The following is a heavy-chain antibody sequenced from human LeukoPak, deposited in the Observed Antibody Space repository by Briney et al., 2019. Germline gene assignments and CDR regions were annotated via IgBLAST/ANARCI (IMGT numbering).Heavy chain of an antibody. D-gene: IGHD3-22*01. V-gene: IGHV3-48*02. CDR3: ARDPVYYDSSGPFDY. Sequence: QPGGSLRLSCAASGFTFSSYSMNWVRQAPGKGLEWVSYISSSSSTIYYADSVKGRFTISRDNAKNSLYLQMNSLRDEDTAVYYCARDPVYYDSSGPFDYWGQGTLVTVSS. J-gene: IGHJ4*02. CDR1: GFTFSSYS. CDR2: ISSSSSTI.